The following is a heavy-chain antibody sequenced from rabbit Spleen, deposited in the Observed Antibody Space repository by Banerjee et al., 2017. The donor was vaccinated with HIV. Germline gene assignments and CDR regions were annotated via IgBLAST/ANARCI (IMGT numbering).Heavy chain of an antibody. CDR1: GFSFSDRDV. Sequence: QLVESGGGLVQPAGSLTLTCKASGFSFSDRDVMCWVRQAPGKGLKWIACINTATGKAVYASWAKGRFTISSHNAQNTLYLQLNSLTAADTATYFCVRDGAGGSYFALWGPGTLVTVS. V-gene: IGHV1S45*01. D-gene: IGHD8-1*01. CDR2: INTATGKA. J-gene: IGHJ4*01. CDR3: VRDGAGGSYFAL.